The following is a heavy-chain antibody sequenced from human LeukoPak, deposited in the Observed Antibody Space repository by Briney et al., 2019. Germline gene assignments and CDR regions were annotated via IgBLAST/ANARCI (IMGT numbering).Heavy chain of an antibody. J-gene: IGHJ4*02. Sequence: GGSLRLSCAASGFIFSDYYMTWIRQAPGKGLEWLSYMDSSGDVIYYADSVKGRFTISRDNSKNTLYLQMNSLRAEDTAVYYCARVGYYDFWSGYLDYWGQGTLVTVSS. D-gene: IGHD3-3*01. V-gene: IGHV3-11*01. CDR1: GFIFSDYY. CDR3: ARVGYYDFWSGYLDY. CDR2: MDSSGDVI.